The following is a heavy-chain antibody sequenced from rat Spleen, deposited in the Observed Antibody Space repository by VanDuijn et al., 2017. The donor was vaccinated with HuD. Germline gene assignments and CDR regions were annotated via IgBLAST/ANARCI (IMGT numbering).Heavy chain of an antibody. CDR1: GFSFSNYD. CDR3: TRGYYGYNYGY. Sequence: EVQLVESGGGLVRPGRSLKLSCAASGFSFSNYDMAWVRQAPTEGLEWVASITDSGGSTYYRDSVKGRFTISRDNAQNTLYLQMDSLRSEDTATYYCTRGYYGYNYGYWGQGVMVTVSS. V-gene: IGHV5S13*01. D-gene: IGHD1-9*01. J-gene: IGHJ2*01. CDR2: ITDSGGST.